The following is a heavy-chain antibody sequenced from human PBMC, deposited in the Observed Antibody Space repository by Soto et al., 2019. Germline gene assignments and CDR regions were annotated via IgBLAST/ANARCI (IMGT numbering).Heavy chain of an antibody. Sequence: PGESLKISCKASGYSFTNYWIGWVRQTPGKGLEWMGIIYPGDSETKYSPAFQAQVTISVDKSISTAYLQWSSLKASDTAIYYCGRPVVRGYSAYDHPFDYWGQGTLVTVSS. CDR3: GRPVVRGYSAYDHPFDY. CDR2: IYPGDSET. CDR1: GYSFTNYW. D-gene: IGHD5-12*01. J-gene: IGHJ4*02. V-gene: IGHV5-51*01.